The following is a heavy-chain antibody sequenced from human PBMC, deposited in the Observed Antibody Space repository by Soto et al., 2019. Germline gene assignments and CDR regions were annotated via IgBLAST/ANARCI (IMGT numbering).Heavy chain of an antibody. CDR3: ARHQDSSTWYIYPIDY. J-gene: IGHJ4*02. D-gene: IGHD6-13*01. V-gene: IGHV3-23*01. Sequence: GGSLRLSCAASGFTFSNYVMSWVRQAPGKGLEWVLAISGSGGSTFYADSVKGRFTISRDNSKNSLFLQMNNLRAEDTAVYYCARHQDSSTWYIYPIDYWGQGTLVTVSS. CDR2: ISGSGGST. CDR1: GFTFSNYV.